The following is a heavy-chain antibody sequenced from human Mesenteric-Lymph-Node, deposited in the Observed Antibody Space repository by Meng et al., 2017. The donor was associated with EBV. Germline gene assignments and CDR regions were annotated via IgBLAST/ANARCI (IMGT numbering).Heavy chain of an antibody. J-gene: IGHJ4*02. CDR2: INHSGST. D-gene: IGHD3-10*01. Sequence: QVALQQWGAGMLKPSERLSLTCAVYGGSFSGYYWSWIRQPPGKGLEGIGEINHSGSTNYNPSLKSRVTISVDTSKNQFSLKLSSVTAADTAVYYCARGYGSGHLWGQGTLVTVSS. V-gene: IGHV4-34*01. CDR3: ARGYGSGHL. CDR1: GGSFSGYY.